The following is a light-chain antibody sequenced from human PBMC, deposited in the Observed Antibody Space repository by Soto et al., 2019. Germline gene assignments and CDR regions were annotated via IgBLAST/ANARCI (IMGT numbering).Light chain of an antibody. V-gene: IGKV3-20*01. Sequence: EIVLTQSPGTLSLSPGERATLSCRASQTICRYFAWYQQKPRQAPRLLIHGVSSRAPGIPDRFSASESGTDFTLTISRLEPEDFAVYYCHQYGDAPWTFGQGTKVEIK. CDR1: QTICRY. CDR3: HQYGDAPWT. CDR2: GVS. J-gene: IGKJ1*01.